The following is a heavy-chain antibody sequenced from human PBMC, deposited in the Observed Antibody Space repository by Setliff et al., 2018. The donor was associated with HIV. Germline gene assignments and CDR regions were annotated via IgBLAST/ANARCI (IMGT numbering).Heavy chain of an antibody. CDR2: IWYDGSNK. V-gene: IGHV3-33*06. CDR3: AKGPVTDSEVYFDY. D-gene: IGHD4-4*01. J-gene: IGHJ4*02. CDR1: GFTFSSYG. Sequence: GSLRLFCAASGFTFSSYGMHWVRQAPGKGLEWVAVIWYDGSNKYYADSVKGRFTISRDNSKNTLYLQMNSLRAEDTAVYYCAKGPVTDSEVYFDYWGQGTLVTAPQ.